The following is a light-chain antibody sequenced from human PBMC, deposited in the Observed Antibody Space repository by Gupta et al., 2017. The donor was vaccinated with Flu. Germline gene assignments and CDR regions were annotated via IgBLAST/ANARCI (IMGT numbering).Light chain of an antibody. CDR2: GAS. J-gene: IGKJ1*01. Sequence: ERATLSCRAGQIVSSNFLSWYWQRPGQAPRLLIYGASSRAAGIPDRFSGSGSGTDFTLTIDRLEPEDFAIYYCQQYGASPWTFGQGTKVEIK. CDR3: QQYGASPWT. CDR1: QIVSSNF. V-gene: IGKV3-20*01.